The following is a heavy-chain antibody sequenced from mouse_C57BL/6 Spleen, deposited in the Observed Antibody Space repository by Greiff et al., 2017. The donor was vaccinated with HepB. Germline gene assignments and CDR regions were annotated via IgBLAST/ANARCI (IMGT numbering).Heavy chain of an antibody. V-gene: IGHV14-4*01. J-gene: IGHJ4*01. Sequence: VQLQQSGAELVRPGASVKLSCTASGFNIKDDYMHWVKQRPEQGLEWIGWIDPENGDTEYASKFQGKATITADTSSNTAYLQLSSLTSEDTAVYYCTIYYYGSSGYYYAMDYWGQGTSVTVSS. CDR2: IDPENGDT. CDR1: GFNIKDDY. CDR3: TIYYYGSSGYYYAMDY. D-gene: IGHD1-1*01.